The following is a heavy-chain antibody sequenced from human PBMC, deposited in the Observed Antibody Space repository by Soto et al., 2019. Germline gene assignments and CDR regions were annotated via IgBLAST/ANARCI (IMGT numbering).Heavy chain of an antibody. CDR1: GYSFTSHG. J-gene: IGHJ6*03. CDR2: ISGNSGDT. V-gene: IGHV1-18*01. CDR3: ARMVRGSNIDYYPYIDV. Sequence: QVQLVHSGAEVKKPGASVKVSCKASGYSFTSHGISWVRQAPGQGLEWMGWISGNSGDTNYAQKLQGRVTVTTDTSTSTAYMELRSLRSEDTAVYYCARMVRGSNIDYYPYIDVWGKGTTVTVSS. D-gene: IGHD3-10*01.